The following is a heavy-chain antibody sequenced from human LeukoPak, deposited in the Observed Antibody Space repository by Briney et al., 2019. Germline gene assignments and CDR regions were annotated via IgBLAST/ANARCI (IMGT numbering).Heavy chain of an antibody. J-gene: IGHJ4*02. D-gene: IGHD3-10*01. V-gene: IGHV1-69*04. CDR2: IIPILGIA. CDR1: GGTFSSYA. CDR3: ARDGPLAMVRGVIIIRTFDY. Sequence: SVKVSCKASGGTFSSYAISWVRQAPGQGLEWMGRIIPILGIANYAQKFQGRVTITADKSTSTAYMELSSLRSEDTAVYYCARDGPLAMVRGVIIIRTFDYWGRGTLVTVSS.